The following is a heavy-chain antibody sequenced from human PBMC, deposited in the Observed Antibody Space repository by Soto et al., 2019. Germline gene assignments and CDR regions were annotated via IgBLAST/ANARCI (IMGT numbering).Heavy chain of an antibody. CDR2: IDPSDSYT. V-gene: IGHV5-10-1*01. J-gene: IGHJ4*02. D-gene: IGHD3-22*01. CDR3: VRLYKYDSSGYSFVY. Sequence: GESLKISCQGSGYSFTNYWINWVRQMPGKGLEWMGRIDPSDSYTNYSPSFQGHVTLSADKSISTAYLQWSSLKASDTAMYYCVRLYKYDSSGYSFVYWGQGTLVTVSS. CDR1: GYSFTNYW.